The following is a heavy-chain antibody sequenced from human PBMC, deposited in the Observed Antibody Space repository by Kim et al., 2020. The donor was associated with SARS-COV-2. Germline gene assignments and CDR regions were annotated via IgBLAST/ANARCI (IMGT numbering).Heavy chain of an antibody. CDR2: INPNSGGT. J-gene: IGHJ3*02. D-gene: IGHD6-19*01. V-gene: IGHV1-2*04. CDR1: GYTFTGYY. CDR3: ARGGQYSSGWYFGPSDI. Sequence: ASVKVSCKASGYTFTGYYMHWVRQAPGQGLEWMGWINPNSGGTNYAQKFQGWVTMTRDTSISTAYMELSRLRSDDTAVYYCARGGQYSSGWYFGPSDIWGQGTMVTVSS.